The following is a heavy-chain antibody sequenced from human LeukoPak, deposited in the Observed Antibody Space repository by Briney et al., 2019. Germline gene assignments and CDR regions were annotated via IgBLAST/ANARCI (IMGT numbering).Heavy chain of an antibody. D-gene: IGHD4-17*01. CDR2: IKDDGNEK. CDR3: ARATRYGDYNYDYYYYMDV. CDR1: GFTFTRYW. Sequence: GGSLRLSCAASGFTFTRYWMSWVRQAPGKGLEWVANIKDDGNEKYYAASVRGRFTISRDNTKNSLYLQVNSLRADDTGLYYCARATRYGDYNYDYYYYMDVWGKGTTVTVSS. J-gene: IGHJ6*03. V-gene: IGHV3-7*01.